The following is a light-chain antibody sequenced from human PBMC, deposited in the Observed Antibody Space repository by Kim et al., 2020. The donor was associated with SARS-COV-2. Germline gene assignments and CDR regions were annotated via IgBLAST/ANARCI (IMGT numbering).Light chain of an antibody. CDR2: DAS. Sequence: DIQLTQSPSSVSASVGDIVTITCQASQDIRKFLNWYQHKPGKAPELLISDASTLRTGVPSRFSGSASGTHFTFTISNLQPEDIATYYCQQYNNLQAITFGQGTRLEIK. CDR3: QQYNNLQAIT. V-gene: IGKV1-33*01. J-gene: IGKJ5*01. CDR1: QDIRKF.